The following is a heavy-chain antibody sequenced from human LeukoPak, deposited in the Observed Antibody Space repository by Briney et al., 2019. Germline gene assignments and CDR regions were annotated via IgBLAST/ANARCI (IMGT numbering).Heavy chain of an antibody. V-gene: IGHV5-10-1*01. J-gene: IGHJ4*02. CDR1: GYSFTTYW. CDR2: IDPSDSYT. Sequence: TGESLEISCKGSGYSFTTYWISWVRQMPGKGLEWMGRIDPSDSYTNYSPSFQGHATISADKSFSTAYLQWTSLKASDTAMYYCARHAKAYGSSCDYWGQGTLVTVSS. CDR3: ARHAKAYGSSCDY. D-gene: IGHD6-13*01.